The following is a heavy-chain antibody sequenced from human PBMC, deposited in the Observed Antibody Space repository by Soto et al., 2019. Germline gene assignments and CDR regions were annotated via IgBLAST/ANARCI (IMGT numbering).Heavy chain of an antibody. V-gene: IGHV3-21*02. CDR3: ARGRTCPGASCSGGGDD. CDR1: GFTFSDYS. Sequence: EVQLVESGGGLVKPGGSLRLSCAASGFTFSDYSMNWMRQAPGKGLEWVASISSDNNYIYYRDSVEGRFTISRDNAKNSLSRQLTSLGAKDPAVYYCARGRTCPGASCSGGGDDWGQGTLVSVSS. CDR2: ISSDNNYI. J-gene: IGHJ4*02. D-gene: IGHD2-15*01.